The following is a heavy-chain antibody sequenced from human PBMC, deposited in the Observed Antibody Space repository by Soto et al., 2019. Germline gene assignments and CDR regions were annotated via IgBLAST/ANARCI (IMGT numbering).Heavy chain of an antibody. CDR2: IIPIFGTA. V-gene: IGHV1-69*01. Sequence: QVQLVQSGAEVKKPGSSVKVSCKASGGTFSSYAISWVRQAPGQGLEWMGGIIPIFGTANYAQKFQGRVTITADESTSTANMEHSSLISEDTAVYYCAITYYDFWSGYYTPHYYYGMDVWGQGTTVTVSS. J-gene: IGHJ6*02. CDR3: AITYYDFWSGYYTPHYYYGMDV. D-gene: IGHD3-3*01. CDR1: GGTFSSYA.